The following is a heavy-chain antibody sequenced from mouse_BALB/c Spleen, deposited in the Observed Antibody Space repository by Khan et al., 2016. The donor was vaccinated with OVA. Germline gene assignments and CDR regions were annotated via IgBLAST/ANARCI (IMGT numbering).Heavy chain of an antibody. CDR2: IYPGVYYT. CDR3: ARYPSWYFDV. V-gene: IGHV1-63*02. Sequence: VQLQESGAELLRPGTSVKMSCKAGGYTFTNYLIGWVKQRPGHGLEWIGDIYPGVYYTNYNEKFKGKATLTADTSSSTVFMQLSSLTFEDSAIYYCARYPSWYFDVWGAGTTVTVS. CDR1: GYTFTNYL. J-gene: IGHJ1*01.